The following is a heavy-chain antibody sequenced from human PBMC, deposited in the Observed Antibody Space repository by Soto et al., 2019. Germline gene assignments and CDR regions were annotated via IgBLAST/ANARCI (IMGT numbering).Heavy chain of an antibody. J-gene: IGHJ6*02. D-gene: IGHD3-3*01. CDR2: INPSGGRS. Sequence: ASVKVSCKASGYTFTNYYMHWVRQAPGQGLKRMRIINPSGGRSIYAQKFQGRVTMTRDTSTSTVYMELSSLRSEDTAVFYCARDLSGYDFWSGPKDYYYGMDVWGQGTTVTVSS. CDR3: ARDLSGYDFWSGPKDYYYGMDV. V-gene: IGHV1-46*01. CDR1: GYTFTNYY.